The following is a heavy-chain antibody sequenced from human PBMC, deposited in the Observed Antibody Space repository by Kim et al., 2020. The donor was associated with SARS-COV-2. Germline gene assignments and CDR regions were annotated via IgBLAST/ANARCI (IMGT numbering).Heavy chain of an antibody. Sequence: SETLSLTCTVSGGSISSRSYYWGWIRQPPGKGLEWVGSIYYSGSTYYNPSLKSRVTISVDTSRNQFSLKLTSVTAADTAVYYCARTFSEYSYGLFLFWGQGTLVPASS. V-gene: IGHV4-39*07. CDR1: GGSISSRSYY. D-gene: IGHD5-18*01. CDR3: ARTFSEYSYGLFLF. CDR2: IYYSGST. J-gene: IGHJ4*02.